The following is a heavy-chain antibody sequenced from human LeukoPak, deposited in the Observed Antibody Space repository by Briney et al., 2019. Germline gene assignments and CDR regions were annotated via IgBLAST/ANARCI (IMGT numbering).Heavy chain of an antibody. CDR2: IKQDGSQK. D-gene: IGHD6-13*01. J-gene: IGHJ4*02. CDR3: TCPSAAGPY. Sequence: GGSLRLSCAASGFTFSSYWMSWVRQAPGKGLEWVANIKQDGSQKYYVDSVKGRFTISRDNAKNSLYLQMNSLRAEDTAMYYCTCPSAAGPYWGQGTLVTASS. CDR1: GFTFSSYW. V-gene: IGHV3-7*03.